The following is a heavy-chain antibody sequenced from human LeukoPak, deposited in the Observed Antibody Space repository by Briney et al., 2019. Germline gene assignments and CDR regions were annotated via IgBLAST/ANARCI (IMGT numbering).Heavy chain of an antibody. J-gene: IGHJ6*03. CDR2: ISSSSSTI. D-gene: IGHD5-18*01. V-gene: IGHV3-48*01. CDR1: GFTFSSYS. CDR3: ARVDTAMVLLSKNAATDMDV. Sequence: GGSLRLSCAASGFTFSSYSMNWVRQAPGEGLKWVSYISSSSSTIYYADSVKGRFTISRDNAKNSLYLQMNSLRAEDTAVYYCARVDTAMVLLSKNAATDMDVWGKGTTVTVSS.